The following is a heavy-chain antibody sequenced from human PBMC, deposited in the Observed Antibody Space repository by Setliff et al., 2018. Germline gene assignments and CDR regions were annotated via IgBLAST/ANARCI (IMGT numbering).Heavy chain of an antibody. CDR1: GFTVSSNY. V-gene: IGHV3-7*01. Sequence: GGSLRLSCAASGFTVSSNYMSWVRQAPGKGLEWVAHINQDGSGIYYVDSVKGRFTISRDNARNSLYLEMNSLRAEDTAIHYCTTAQYYYDSSGYYPWLGGQGTLVTVSS. CDR2: INQDGSGI. CDR3: TTAQYYYDSSGYYPWL. D-gene: IGHD3-22*01. J-gene: IGHJ4*02.